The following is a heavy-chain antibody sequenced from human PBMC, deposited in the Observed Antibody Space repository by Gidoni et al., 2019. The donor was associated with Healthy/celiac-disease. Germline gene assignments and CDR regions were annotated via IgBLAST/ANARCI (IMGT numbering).Heavy chain of an antibody. V-gene: IGHV3-15*01. CDR1: GFTFSNAW. CDR2: IKSKTDGGTT. D-gene: IGHD3-22*01. CDR3: TTFPTPDSSGYYYGGG. J-gene: IGHJ4*02. Sequence: EVQLVESGGGLVKPGGSLRLSCAASGFTFSNAWMSWVRQAPGKGLEWVGRIKSKTDGGTTDYAAPVKGRFTISRDDSKNTLYLQMNSLKTEDTAVYYCTTFPTPDSSGYYYGGGWGQGTLVTVSS.